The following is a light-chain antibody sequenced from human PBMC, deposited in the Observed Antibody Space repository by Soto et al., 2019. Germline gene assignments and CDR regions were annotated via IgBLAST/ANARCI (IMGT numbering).Light chain of an antibody. CDR2: DAS. CDR1: QSVPTY. V-gene: IGKV3-11*01. CDR3: QQRSNWPPIT. J-gene: IGKJ5*01. Sequence: EIVFTQSPATLSLSPGERATLSCRASQSVPTYFAWYQQKPGQAPRLLIYDASNRATGIPARFRGSGSGADFTLSISSLEPEDFAVYYGQQRSNWPPITFGQGTRLEIK.